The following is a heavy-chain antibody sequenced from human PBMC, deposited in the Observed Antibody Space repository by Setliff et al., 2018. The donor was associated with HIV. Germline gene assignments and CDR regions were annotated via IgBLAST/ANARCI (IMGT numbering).Heavy chain of an antibody. CDR3: ARGGAVSADFGS. CDR2: IYTSGST. D-gene: IGHD3-16*01. J-gene: IGHJ5*01. V-gene: IGHV4-4*07. CDR1: GGSISSYY. Sequence: PSETLSLTCTVSGGSISSYYWSWIRQPAGKGLEWIGRIYTSGSTNYNPSLKSRVTISVDTSKNQFSLSLNSVTAADTAVYFCARGGAVSADFGSWGQGTLVTVSS.